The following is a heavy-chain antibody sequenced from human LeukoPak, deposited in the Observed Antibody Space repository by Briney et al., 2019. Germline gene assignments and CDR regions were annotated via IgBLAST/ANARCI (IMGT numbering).Heavy chain of an antibody. Sequence: GGSLRLSCAASGFTFSDYSMNWVRQAPGKGLEWVSSISRRSRHVYYAGSVKGRFTISRDDARNSLYLQMHSLRAEDMAVYFCVRDLLGSGSTTAYLYHWGQGTLVTVSS. V-gene: IGHV3-21*01. CDR2: ISRRSRHV. D-gene: IGHD3-10*01. CDR3: VRDLLGSGSTTAYLYH. CDR1: GFTFSDYS. J-gene: IGHJ1*01.